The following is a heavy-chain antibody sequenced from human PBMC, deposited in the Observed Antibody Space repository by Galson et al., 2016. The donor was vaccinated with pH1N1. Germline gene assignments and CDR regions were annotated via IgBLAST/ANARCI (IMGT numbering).Heavy chain of an antibody. Sequence: SLRLSCAASGFTFSTYWMTWVRQAPGKGLEWVANIKQDGSDKYYVDSVKGRFTISRDNAKNSLYLQMNSLRGEDTAMYYCAREIYKSGSFWGQATLVTVSS. CDR2: IKQDGSDK. D-gene: IGHD3-10*01. V-gene: IGHV3-7*01. J-gene: IGHJ4*02. CDR1: GFTFSTYW. CDR3: AREIYKSGSF.